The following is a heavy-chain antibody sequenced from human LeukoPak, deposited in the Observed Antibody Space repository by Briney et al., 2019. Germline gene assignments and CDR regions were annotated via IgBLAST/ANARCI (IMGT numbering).Heavy chain of an antibody. Sequence: GASVKVSCKASGYTFTGYYMHWVRQAPGQGLEWMGWINPNSGGTNYAQKLQGRVTMTTDTSTSTAYMELRSLRSDDTAVYYCARRETTTYVFDYWGQGTLVTVSS. CDR1: GYTFTGYY. J-gene: IGHJ4*02. CDR2: INPNSGGT. V-gene: IGHV1-2*02. CDR3: ARRETTTYVFDY. D-gene: IGHD1-1*01.